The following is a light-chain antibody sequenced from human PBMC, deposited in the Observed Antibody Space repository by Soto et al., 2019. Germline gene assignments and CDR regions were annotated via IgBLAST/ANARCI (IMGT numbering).Light chain of an antibody. CDR2: DAS. Sequence: DIQMTQSPSSLSASVGDRVTITCQASQDIKNYLHWYQQKPGKAPKLLIYDASNLESGVPSRFSGIGSGTHFTFTISSLQPEDIATFSYQHYDDLPPISFGQGTRLEI. J-gene: IGKJ5*01. CDR3: QHYDDLPPIS. CDR1: QDIKNY. V-gene: IGKV1-33*01.